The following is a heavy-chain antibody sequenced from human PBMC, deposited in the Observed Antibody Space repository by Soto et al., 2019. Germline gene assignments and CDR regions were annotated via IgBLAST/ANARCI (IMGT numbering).Heavy chain of an antibody. CDR1: GFSFSDYA. D-gene: IGHD3-10*02. J-gene: IGHJ6*03. CDR3: ARDLEAYVHCSGTEYHYYYYRAV. V-gene: IGHV3-23*01. CDR2: ISVSGGST. Sequence: EVQLLESGGGLVQPGGSLRLSCAASGFSFSDYAMSWVRQAPGKGLEWVSSISVSGGSTFYADSVKGRSTVSRENSRNTLYLQMNGLGADDAAVYYCARDLEAYVHCSGTEYHYYYYRAVWGKGTSVTVSS.